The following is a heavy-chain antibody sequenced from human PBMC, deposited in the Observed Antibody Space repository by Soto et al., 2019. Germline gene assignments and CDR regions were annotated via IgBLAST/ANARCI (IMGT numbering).Heavy chain of an antibody. CDR2: IWYDASNK. J-gene: IGHJ4*02. CDR3: ARDCAGYSSGWYQRGGFDY. Sequence: QVQLVESGGGVVQPGRSLRLSCAASGFTFSSYGMHWVRQAPGKGLEWVAVIWYDASNKYYADSVKGRFTISRENSKNPLYLQMNSLRAEDTAVYYCARDCAGYSSGWYQRGGFDYWGQGTLVTVSS. V-gene: IGHV3-33*01. CDR1: GFTFSSYG. D-gene: IGHD6-19*01.